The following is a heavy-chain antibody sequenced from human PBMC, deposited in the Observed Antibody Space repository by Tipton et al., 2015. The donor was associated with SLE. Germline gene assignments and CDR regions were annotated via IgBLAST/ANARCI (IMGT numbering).Heavy chain of an antibody. V-gene: IGHV3-21*01. CDR3: ATVDCSGNYCFSDY. J-gene: IGHJ4*02. CDR1: GFSFSSYS. D-gene: IGHD3-22*01. CDR2: ISSSSSYI. Sequence: VQLVQSGGGLIQPGGSLRLSCAASGFSFSSYSMTWVRQAPGKGLEWVSSISSSSSYIYYADSVKGRFTISRDNAKNSLYLQMNSLRDEDTAVYYCATVDCSGNYCFSDYWGQGTLVTVSS.